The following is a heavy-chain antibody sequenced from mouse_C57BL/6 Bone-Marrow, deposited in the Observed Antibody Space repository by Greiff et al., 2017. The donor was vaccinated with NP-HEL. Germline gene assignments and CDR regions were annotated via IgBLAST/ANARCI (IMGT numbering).Heavy chain of an antibody. J-gene: IGHJ2*01. CDR1: GYAFTNYL. D-gene: IGHD1-1*01. CDR3: ARQTVVARGDY. CDR2: INPGSGGT. V-gene: IGHV1-54*01. Sequence: QVQLQQSGAELVRPGTSVKVSCKASGYAFTNYLIEWVKQRPGQGLEWIGVINPGSGGTKYNEKFKGKATLTADKSSSTAYMQLSSLTSEDSAVYFCARQTVVARGDYWGQGTTLTVSS.